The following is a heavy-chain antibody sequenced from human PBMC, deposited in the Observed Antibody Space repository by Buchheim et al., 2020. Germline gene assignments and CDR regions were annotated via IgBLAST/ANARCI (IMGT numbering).Heavy chain of an antibody. CDR2: ISGSGGST. D-gene: IGHD1-7*01. Sequence: EVQLLESGGGLVQPGGSLRLSCAASGFTFSSYAMSWVRQAPGKGLEWVSAISGSGGSTYYADSVKGRFTIFRDNSKNTLYLQMNSLRAEDTDVYYCAKDTLGYNWNYALYYFDYWGQGTL. J-gene: IGHJ4*02. V-gene: IGHV3-23*01. CDR3: AKDTLGYNWNYALYYFDY. CDR1: GFTFSSYA.